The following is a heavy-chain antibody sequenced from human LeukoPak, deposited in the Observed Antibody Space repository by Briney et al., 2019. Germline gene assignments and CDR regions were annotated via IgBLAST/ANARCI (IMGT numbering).Heavy chain of an antibody. CDR3: ARNYDSSGYYSGAFDI. Sequence: GESLKISCKGSGYSFTSYWIGWVRQMPGKGLEWMGIISPGDSDTRYSPSFQGQVTISADKSISTAYLQWSSLKASDTAMYYCARNYDSSGYYSGAFDIWGQGTMVTVSS. V-gene: IGHV5-51*01. CDR1: GYSFTSYW. J-gene: IGHJ3*02. D-gene: IGHD3-22*01. CDR2: ISPGDSDT.